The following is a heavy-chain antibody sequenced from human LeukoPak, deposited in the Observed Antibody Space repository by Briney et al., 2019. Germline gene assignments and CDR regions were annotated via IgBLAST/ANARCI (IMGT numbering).Heavy chain of an antibody. J-gene: IGHJ4*02. CDR1: GGTFSSYA. D-gene: IGHD1-1*01. CDR2: IIPILGIA. CDR3: ARDVMKTGTTSYYFDY. Sequence: SVKVSCKASGGTFSSYAISWVRQAPGQGLEWMGRIIPILGIANYAQKFQGRVTITADKSTSTAYMELSSLRSEDTAVYYCARDVMKTGTTSYYFDYWGQGTLVTVSS. V-gene: IGHV1-69*04.